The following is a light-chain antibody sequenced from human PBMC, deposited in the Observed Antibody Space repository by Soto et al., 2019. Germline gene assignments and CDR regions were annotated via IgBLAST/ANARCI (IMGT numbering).Light chain of an antibody. V-gene: IGKV3-20*01. CDR1: QSGVSDY. CDR3: QQYGGAPYT. Sequence: EIVLTQSPDTLSLSPGEGVTLSCRASQSGVSDYVAWYHQKPGQAPRLLIYGASIGATGFPARFGGSGSGTDFNVTTSSLEPEVSSVYYYQQYGGAPYTFGPGT. CDR2: GAS. J-gene: IGKJ2*01.